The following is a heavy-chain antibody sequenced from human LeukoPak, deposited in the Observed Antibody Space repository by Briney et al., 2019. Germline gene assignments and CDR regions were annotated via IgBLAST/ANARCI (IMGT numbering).Heavy chain of an antibody. Sequence: GESLKISCKGSGYSFTNYWIGWVRQMPGKGLEWMGIVYPGDSDTRYDPSFQGQVTISADKSISTAYLQWSSLKASDTAMYYCARAYCSSTSCYEVDYWGQGTLVTVSS. CDR3: ARAYCSSTSCYEVDY. J-gene: IGHJ4*02. CDR2: VYPGDSDT. CDR1: GYSFTNYW. D-gene: IGHD2-2*01. V-gene: IGHV5-51*01.